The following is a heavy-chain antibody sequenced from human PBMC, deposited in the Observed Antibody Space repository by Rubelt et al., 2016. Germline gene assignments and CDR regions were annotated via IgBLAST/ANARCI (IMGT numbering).Heavy chain of an antibody. V-gene: IGHV3-23*01. CDR3: SKDLTAYCVGGSCGFDY. Sequence: GLVWVSTISESRGGTYYADSVKGRLTNSRANSKNTLYLRMNSLRAEDTAVYYCSKDLTAYCVGGSCGFDYWGQGTLVTVSS. D-gene: IGHD2-15*01. CDR2: ISESRGGT. J-gene: IGHJ4*02.